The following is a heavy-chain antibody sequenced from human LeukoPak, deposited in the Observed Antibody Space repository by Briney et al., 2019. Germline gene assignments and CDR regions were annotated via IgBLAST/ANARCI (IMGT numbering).Heavy chain of an antibody. CDR1: GFTVSSNY. J-gene: IGHJ4*02. Sequence: PGGSLRLSCAASGFTVSSNYMSWVRQAPGKGLEWVSSISSSSSYIYYADSVKGRFTISRDNAKNSLYLQMDSLRAEDTAVYYCTRDFSLSSGWYSFIDYWGQGTLVTVSS. D-gene: IGHD6-19*01. V-gene: IGHV3-21*01. CDR3: TRDFSLSSGWYSFIDY. CDR2: ISSSSSYI.